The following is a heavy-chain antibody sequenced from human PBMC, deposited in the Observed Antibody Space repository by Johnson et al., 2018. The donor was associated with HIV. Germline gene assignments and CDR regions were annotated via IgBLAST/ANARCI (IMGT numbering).Heavy chain of an antibody. CDR2: ISGSGGST. V-gene: IGHV3-23*04. CDR1: GFTFDDYA. Sequence: VQLVESGGGVVRPGGSLRVSCAASGFTFDDYAMSWVRQAPGKGLEWVSAISGSGGSTYYADSVKGRFTISRDNSKNTVYLQMNSLRDEDTAVYYCARGYSLTGYSGAFDLWGQGTMVTVSS. D-gene: IGHD3-9*01. CDR3: ARGYSLTGYSGAFDL. J-gene: IGHJ3*01.